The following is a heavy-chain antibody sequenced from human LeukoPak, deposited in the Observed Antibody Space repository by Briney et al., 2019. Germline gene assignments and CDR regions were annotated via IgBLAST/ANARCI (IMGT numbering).Heavy chain of an antibody. J-gene: IGHJ4*02. D-gene: IGHD2-2*01. CDR3: AKVGCFSTSCHEDY. CDR2: ISTSGSAT. CDR1: GFTFGSYA. V-gene: IGHV3-23*01. Sequence: GGSLRLSCAASGFTFGSYAMSWVRQAPGKGLEWVSGISTSGSATYYADSVKGRLTISRDNSKNTVFLQMNSLRAEDTAVYYCAKVGCFSTSCHEDYWGQGTLITVSS.